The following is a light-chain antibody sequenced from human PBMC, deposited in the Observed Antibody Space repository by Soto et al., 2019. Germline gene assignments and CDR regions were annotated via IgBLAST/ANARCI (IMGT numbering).Light chain of an antibody. J-gene: IGKJ5*01. Sequence: EIVLTQSAATLSLSPKERVTLSCRASQSVSNSLAWYQQKPGQPPRLLIYDVSNRATGIPARFSGSGSGTDFTLTITSLEPEDFAVYFCHQRYNWPRVTFGQGTRLEI. V-gene: IGKV3-11*01. CDR3: HQRYNWPRVT. CDR2: DVS. CDR1: QSVSNS.